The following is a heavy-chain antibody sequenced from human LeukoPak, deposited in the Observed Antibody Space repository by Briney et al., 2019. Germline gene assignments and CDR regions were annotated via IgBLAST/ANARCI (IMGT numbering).Heavy chain of an antibody. CDR3: ARGDYYYDRSGSFDH. CDR1: GGTFSSYA. CDR2: IIPIFGTA. J-gene: IGHJ4*02. D-gene: IGHD3-22*01. V-gene: IGHV1-69*01. Sequence: ASVKVSCKASGGTFSSYAISWVRQAPGQGLEWMGGIIPIFGTANYAQKFQGRVTITADESTSTAYMELSSLRSEDTAVYYCARGDYYYDRSGSFDHWGQGTLVTVSS.